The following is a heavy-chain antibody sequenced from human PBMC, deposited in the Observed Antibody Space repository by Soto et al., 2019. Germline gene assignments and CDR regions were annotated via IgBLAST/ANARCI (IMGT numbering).Heavy chain of an antibody. CDR2: VSANGQGI. D-gene: IGHD3-10*01. CDR1: GFTFSSSA. J-gene: IGHJ4*02. Sequence: GGSLILSCAASGFTFSSSAISWVRQAPGKGLEWVSAVSANGQGIYYADSVRGRFTISRDNSKNTVFLHMDSLSAKDTAVYYCAKDRHYPRDYFHYWGQGTLVTVSS. CDR3: AKDRHYPRDYFHY. V-gene: IGHV3-23*01.